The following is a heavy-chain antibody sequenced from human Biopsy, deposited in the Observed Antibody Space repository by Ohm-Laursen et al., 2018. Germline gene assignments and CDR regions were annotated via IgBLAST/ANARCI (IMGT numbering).Heavy chain of an antibody. J-gene: IGHJ4*02. Sequence: SLRLSCAASGFSFSEYAMSWVRQAPGKGLEWVSTISGSGSTTYYADSVKGRFTISRDNSKNTLYLQMNSLRAEDTAVYYCAKDHCSGGTCYSDGPVFDFWGQGTLVTVSS. CDR3: AKDHCSGGTCYSDGPVFDF. CDR1: GFSFSEYA. V-gene: IGHV3-23*01. CDR2: ISGSGSTT. D-gene: IGHD2-15*01.